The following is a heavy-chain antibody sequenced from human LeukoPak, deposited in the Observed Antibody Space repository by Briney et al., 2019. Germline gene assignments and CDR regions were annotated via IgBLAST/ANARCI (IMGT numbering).Heavy chain of an antibody. D-gene: IGHD1-26*01. CDR3: AKTEWELRVYY. Sequence: GGSLRLSCAASGFTFSSYSMNWVRQAPGKGLEWVSYISSSSSTIYYADSVKGRFTISRDNSKNTLYLQINSLRAEDTAVYYCAKTEWELRVYYWGQGTLVTVSS. V-gene: IGHV3-48*01. CDR2: ISSSSSTI. CDR1: GFTFSSYS. J-gene: IGHJ4*02.